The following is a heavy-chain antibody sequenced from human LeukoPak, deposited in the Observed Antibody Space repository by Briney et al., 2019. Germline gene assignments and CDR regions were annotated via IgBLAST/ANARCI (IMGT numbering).Heavy chain of an antibody. J-gene: IGHJ3*01. V-gene: IGHV1-2*06. CDR1: GYTFTGYY. D-gene: IGHD3-10*01. Sequence: ASVKVSCKASGYTFTGYYMHWVRQAPGQGLEWMGRINPNSGGTNYAQKFQGRVTMTRDTSISTAYMELSRLRSDDTAVYYCARDPGAPVRAFDVWGQGTMVTVSS. CDR2: INPNSGGT. CDR3: ARDPGAPVRAFDV.